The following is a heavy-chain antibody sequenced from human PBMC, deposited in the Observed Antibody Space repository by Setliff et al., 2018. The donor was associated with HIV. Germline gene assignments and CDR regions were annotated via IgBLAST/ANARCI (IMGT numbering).Heavy chain of an antibody. V-gene: IGHV3-15*01. CDR2: IKSQTDGGTI. D-gene: IGHD2-21*02. CDR3: TPIHNYTDHCPDS. J-gene: IGHJ5*01. Sequence: GGSLRLSCTASGFIFANAHMDWVRQAPGKGLEWVARIKSQTDGGTIDVAAPVKGRFTISRDDSQNMVYLQMNSLKTEDTAMYYCTPIHNYTDHCPDSWGQGTLVTVSS. CDR1: GFIFANAH.